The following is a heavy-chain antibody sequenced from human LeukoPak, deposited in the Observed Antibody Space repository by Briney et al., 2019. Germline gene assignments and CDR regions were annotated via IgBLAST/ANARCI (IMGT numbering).Heavy chain of an antibody. Sequence: GGSLRLSCAASGFTFSSYAMHWVRQAPGKGLEWVALISYDGSNKYYADSVKGRFTISRDNSKNTLYLQMNSLRAEDTAVYYCPRDKTSTAVFDSWGQGTLVTVSS. V-gene: IGHV3-30-3*01. CDR2: ISYDGSNK. J-gene: IGHJ4*02. D-gene: IGHD6-25*01. CDR3: PRDKTSTAVFDS. CDR1: GFTFSSYA.